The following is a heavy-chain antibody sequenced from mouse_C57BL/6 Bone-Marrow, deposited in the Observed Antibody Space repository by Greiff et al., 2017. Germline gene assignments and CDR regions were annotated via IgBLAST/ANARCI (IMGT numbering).Heavy chain of an antibody. V-gene: IGHV1-69*01. CDR3: ARAAYYDYDGAWFAY. J-gene: IGHJ3*01. CDR2: IDPSDSYT. D-gene: IGHD2-4*01. CDR1: GYTFTSYW. Sequence: QVQLQQPGAELVMPGASVKLSCKAPGYTFTSYWMHWVKQRPGQGLEWIGEIDPSDSYTNYNQKFKGKSTLTVDKSSSTAYMQLSSLTSEDSAVYYCARAAYYDYDGAWFAYWGQGALVTVSA.